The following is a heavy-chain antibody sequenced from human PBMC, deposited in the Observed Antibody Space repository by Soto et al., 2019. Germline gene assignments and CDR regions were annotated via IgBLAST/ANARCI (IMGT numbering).Heavy chain of an antibody. Sequence: EVQLVESGGGLVKPGGSLRLSCAASGFTFSSYSMNWVRQAPGKGLEWVSSISSSSSYIYYADSVKGRFTISRDNAKNSLYLQMNSLRAEDTAVYYCARVRRAAAATRLFAFDIWGQGTMVTVSS. CDR3: ARVRRAAAATRLFAFDI. V-gene: IGHV3-21*01. CDR2: ISSSSSYI. D-gene: IGHD6-13*01. CDR1: GFTFSSYS. J-gene: IGHJ3*02.